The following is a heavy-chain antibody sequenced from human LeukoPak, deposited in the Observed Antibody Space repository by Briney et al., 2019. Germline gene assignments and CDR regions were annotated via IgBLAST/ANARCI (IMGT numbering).Heavy chain of an antibody. CDR3: TREDY. V-gene: IGHV1-2*02. CDR2: IHPDSGGT. Sequence: ASVKVSCKASGYTFTGFYLHWVRQAPGQGLEWMGWIHPDSGGTNYAQTFQGRVTMTRDTSISTAYMELSRLGSDDSAVYYCTREDYWGQGTLVTVSS. J-gene: IGHJ4*02. CDR1: GYTFTGFY.